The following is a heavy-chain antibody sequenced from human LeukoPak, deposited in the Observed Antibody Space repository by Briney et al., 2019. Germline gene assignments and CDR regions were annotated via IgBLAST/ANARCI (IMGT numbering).Heavy chain of an antibody. CDR1: GGSISSGGYY. J-gene: IGHJ4*02. CDR3: ARGGFYYDSSGYYRLDY. V-gene: IGHV4-31*03. Sequence: SETLSLTCTVSGGSISSGGYYWSWIRQHPGKGLEWIGYIYYSGSTYYNPSLKSRVTISVDTSKNQFSLKLSSVTAANTAVYYCARGGFYYDSSGYYRLDYWGQGTLVTVSS. D-gene: IGHD3-22*01. CDR2: IYYSGST.